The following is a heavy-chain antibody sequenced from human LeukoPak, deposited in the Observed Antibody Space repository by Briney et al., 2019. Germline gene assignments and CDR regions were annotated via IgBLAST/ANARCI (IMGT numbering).Heavy chain of an antibody. Sequence: ASVKVSCKASGYTFTDYYLHWLREAPGQGLEWMGWMHPNSGGTNYAQNFQGRVTMTRDTSITTAYMELSRLTSDDTAVYYCASLAHFDGSTYYPDFWGQGTLVTVSS. V-gene: IGHV1-2*02. D-gene: IGHD3-22*01. CDR1: GYTFTDYY. CDR3: ASLAHFDGSTYYPDF. CDR2: MHPNSGGT. J-gene: IGHJ4*02.